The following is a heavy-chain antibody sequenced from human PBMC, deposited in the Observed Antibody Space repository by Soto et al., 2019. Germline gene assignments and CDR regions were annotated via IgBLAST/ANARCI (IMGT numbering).Heavy chain of an antibody. CDR2: IYYSGST. J-gene: IGHJ4*02. CDR3: VSRTIYGFPYGLLDY. Sequence: SETLSLTCTVSGGSISNSYWSWIRQSPEKGLEWIGYIYYSGSTNYNPSLNSRVTISVDTSKNQFSLKLSSVTAADTAVYYCVSRTIYGFPYGLLDYWGRGLLVT. CDR1: GGSISNSY. V-gene: IGHV4-59*08. D-gene: IGHD3-10*01.